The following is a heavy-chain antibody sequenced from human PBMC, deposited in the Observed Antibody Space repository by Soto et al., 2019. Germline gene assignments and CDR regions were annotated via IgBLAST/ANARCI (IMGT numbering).Heavy chain of an antibody. V-gene: IGHV1-18*01. CDR2: ISPYNDDT. J-gene: IGHJ4*02. D-gene: IGHD1-26*01. CDR1: GYTFINFG. Sequence: GASVKVSCKASGYTFINFGINWVRQAPGQGLEWMGWISPYNDDTKYAQKFQGRVAMTTDTSTNTAYMELRSLRYDDTAVYYCGSTESGSYLDWGPGTLVTVSS. CDR3: GSTESGSYLD.